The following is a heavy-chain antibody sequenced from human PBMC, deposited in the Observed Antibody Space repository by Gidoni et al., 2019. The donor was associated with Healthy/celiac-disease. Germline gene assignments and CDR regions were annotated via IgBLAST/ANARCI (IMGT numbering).Heavy chain of an antibody. J-gene: IGHJ4*02. CDR1: GFTFSSYA. Sequence: EVQLLESVVCLVQPGGSLRLPCAASGFTFSSYAMSWVRQAPGKGLELGSAISGSVGSKYYADSVKGRFTSSRVNSKNKMYLQMNSLRAEDTAVYYCAKDLFLQRRPIENDYWGQGTLVTVSS. CDR2: ISGSVGSK. CDR3: AKDLFLQRRPIENDY. V-gene: IGHV3-23*01. D-gene: IGHD1-1*01.